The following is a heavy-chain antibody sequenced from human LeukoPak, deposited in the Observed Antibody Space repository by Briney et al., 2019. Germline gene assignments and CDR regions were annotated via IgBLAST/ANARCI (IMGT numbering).Heavy chain of an antibody. CDR1: GFTFSTSW. CDR3: ARAYKDRSLAGKKEFFQH. D-gene: IGHD6-19*01. V-gene: IGHV3-7*03. J-gene: IGHJ1*01. Sequence: GGSLRLSCAASGFTFSTSWMSWVRQVPGKGLEWVANIKKDGSETYYVDSVKGRFTISRDNAKNSLYLQMNSLRAEDTALYYCARAYKDRSLAGKKEFFQHWGQGTLVTVSS. CDR2: IKKDGSET.